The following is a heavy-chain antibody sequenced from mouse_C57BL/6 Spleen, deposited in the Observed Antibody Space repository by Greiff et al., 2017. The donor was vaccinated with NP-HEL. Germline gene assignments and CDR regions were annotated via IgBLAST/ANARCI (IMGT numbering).Heavy chain of an antibody. CDR3: ARDNYGSSFAY. CDR1: GFTFSSYA. J-gene: IGHJ3*01. V-gene: IGHV5-4*01. CDR2: ISDGGSYT. D-gene: IGHD1-1*01. Sequence: EVHLVESGGGLVKPGGSLKLSCAASGFTFSSYAMSWVRQTPEKRLEWVATISDGGSYTYYPDNVKGRFTISRDNAKNNLYLQMSHLKSEDTAMYYCARDNYGSSFAYWGQGTLVTVSA.